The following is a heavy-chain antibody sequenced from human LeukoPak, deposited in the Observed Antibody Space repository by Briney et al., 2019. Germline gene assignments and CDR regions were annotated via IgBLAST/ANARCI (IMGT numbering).Heavy chain of an antibody. CDR1: GGTFSSYA. CDR3: AREERGDGYNYDHLDY. CDR2: IIPIFGTA. V-gene: IGHV1-69*05. J-gene: IGHJ4*02. Sequence: ASVKVSCKASGGTFSSYAISWVRQAPGQGLEWMGGIIPIFGTANYAQKFQGRVTITTDESTSTAYMELSSLRSEDTAVYYCAREERGDGYNYDHLDYWGQGTLVTVSS. D-gene: IGHD5-24*01.